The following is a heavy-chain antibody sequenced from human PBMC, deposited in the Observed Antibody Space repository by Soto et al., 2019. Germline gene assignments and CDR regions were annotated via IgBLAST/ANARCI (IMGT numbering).Heavy chain of an antibody. CDR3: ARDAPYSSSPNFDY. CDR2: ISSSSSYI. Sequence: GGSLRLSCAASGFTFSSYSMNWARQAPGKGLEWVSSISSSSSYIYYADSVKGRFTISRDNAKNSLYLQMNSLRAEDTAVYYCARDAPYSSSPNFDYWGQGTLVTVSS. J-gene: IGHJ4*02. CDR1: GFTFSSYS. V-gene: IGHV3-21*01. D-gene: IGHD6-13*01.